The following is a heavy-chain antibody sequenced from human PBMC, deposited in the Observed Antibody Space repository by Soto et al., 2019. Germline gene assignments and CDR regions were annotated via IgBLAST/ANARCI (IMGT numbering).Heavy chain of an antibody. V-gene: IGHV3-21*01. CDR1: GFTFSNYT. CDR3: ARAGALGYYYGMDV. CDR2: ISRSNSYI. J-gene: IGHJ6*02. D-gene: IGHD1-26*01. Sequence: LRLSCAGSGFTFSNYTMNWVRQAPGKRLEWVSSISRSNSYIKYADSVKGRFTISRDNAKNSLYLQMNSLRDEDTAVYYCARAGALGYYYGMDVWGQGTTVTVSS.